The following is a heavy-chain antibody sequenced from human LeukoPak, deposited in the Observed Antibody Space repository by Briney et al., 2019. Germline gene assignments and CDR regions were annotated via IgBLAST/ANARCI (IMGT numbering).Heavy chain of an antibody. CDR3: ARVSVYGSGSYYLDY. J-gene: IGHJ4*02. D-gene: IGHD3-10*01. CDR1: GYTFTGYY. V-gene: IGHV1-2*06. CDR2: INPNSGGT. Sequence: ASVKVSCKASGYTFTGYYMHWVRQAPGQGLEWMGRINPNSGGTNYAQKFQGRVTMTRDTSISTAYMELSRLRSDDTAVYYCARVSVYGSGSYYLDYWGQGTLVTVSS.